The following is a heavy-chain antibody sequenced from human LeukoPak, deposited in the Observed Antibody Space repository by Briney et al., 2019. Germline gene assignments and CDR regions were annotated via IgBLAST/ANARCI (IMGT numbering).Heavy chain of an antibody. J-gene: IGHJ5*02. V-gene: IGHV3-30*03. CDR1: GFTFSSYG. CDR2: ISYDGSNK. Sequence: GGSLRLSCAASGFTFSSYGMHWVRQAPGKGLEWVAVISYDGSNKCYADSVKGRFTISRDNSKNTLYLQMNSLRAEDTAVYYCAREARITMIVVADLDPWGQGTLVTVSS. D-gene: IGHD3-22*01. CDR3: AREARITMIVVADLDP.